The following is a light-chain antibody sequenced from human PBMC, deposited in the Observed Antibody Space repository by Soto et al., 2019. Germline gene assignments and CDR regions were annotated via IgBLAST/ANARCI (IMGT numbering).Light chain of an antibody. V-gene: IGLV2-14*01. J-gene: IGLJ2*01. CDR2: EVS. Sequence: QSALTQPASVSGSPGQSITISCTGTSSDVGGYKYVSWYQQHPDKAPTLIIFEVSNRPSGISSRFSGSKSGNTASLTISGLKAEDEADYYCASYTSSSTSVIFGRGTKLTVL. CDR1: SSDVGGYKY. CDR3: ASYTSSSTSVI.